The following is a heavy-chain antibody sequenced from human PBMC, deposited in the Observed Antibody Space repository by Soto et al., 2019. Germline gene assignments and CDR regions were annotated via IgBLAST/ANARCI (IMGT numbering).Heavy chain of an antibody. Sequence: SETLSLTCNVSGGSVSGYHWSWIRQPPGKGLEWIGYINNNGNTDYNPSLESRVTISVDTSKNQFSLKLSSVTAADTAVYYCARDQVPAAFFGWFEPCGKGNLVTVAS. V-gene: IGHV4-59*02. D-gene: IGHD2-2*01. CDR1: GGSVSGYH. CDR2: INNNGNT. J-gene: IGHJ5*02. CDR3: ARDQVPAAFFGWFEP.